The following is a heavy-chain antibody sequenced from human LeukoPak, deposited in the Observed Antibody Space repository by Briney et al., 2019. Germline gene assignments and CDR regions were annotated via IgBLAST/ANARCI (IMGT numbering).Heavy chain of an antibody. CDR1: GYSFTSYD. CDR3: ARGQPGSGYDY. V-gene: IGHV1-8*01. Sequence: GASVKVSCKASGYSFTSYDINWVRQASGQGLEWMGWMNPNSGNTGFAQKFQGRVTMTRNTSISTAYMELSSLTSEDTAMYYCARGQPGSGYDYWGQGTLVTVSS. J-gene: IGHJ4*02. CDR2: MNPNSGNT. D-gene: IGHD5-12*01.